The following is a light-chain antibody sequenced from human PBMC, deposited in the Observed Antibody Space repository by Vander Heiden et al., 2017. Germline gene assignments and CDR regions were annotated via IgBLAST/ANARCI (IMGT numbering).Light chain of an antibody. Sequence: DIQMTQSPSSVSASVGDRVTITCRASQDIGSWLAWYQQKPGKAPKLLIYAASSLQSGFPSRFSGSGSGTDFTLTISSRQPEDFATYFCQQANSFPRVTFGHGTKVDIK. CDR1: QDIGSW. CDR3: QQANSFPRVT. J-gene: IGKJ3*01. V-gene: IGKV1-12*01. CDR2: AAS.